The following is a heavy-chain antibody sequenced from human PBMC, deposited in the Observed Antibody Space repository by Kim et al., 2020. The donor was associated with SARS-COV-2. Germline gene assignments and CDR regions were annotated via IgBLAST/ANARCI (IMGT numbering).Heavy chain of an antibody. D-gene: IGHD1-26*01. J-gene: IGHJ4*02. CDR2: IWYDGDTK. CDR1: GFNFRLYG. Sequence: GRSLRPSCTASGFNFRLYGFHWVRQAPGKGLEWVALIWYDGDTKFYTDSVKGRFTISRDNSKNTVYLQMNNLRADDTAIYYCARDERHYLGTYFDNWGQGTLVTASS. CDR3: ARDERHYLGTYFDN. V-gene: IGHV3-33*01.